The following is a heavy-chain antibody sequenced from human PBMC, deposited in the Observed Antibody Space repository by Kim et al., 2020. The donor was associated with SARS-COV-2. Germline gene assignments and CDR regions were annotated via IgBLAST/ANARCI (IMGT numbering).Heavy chain of an antibody. J-gene: IGHJ4*02. Sequence: GGSLRLSCAASGFTFSSYAMHWVRQAPGKGLEWVAVISYDGSNKYYADSVKGRFTISRDNSKNTLYLQMNSLRAEDTAVYYCARDEGIAVAGTDYWGQGTLVTVSS. CDR3: ARDEGIAVAGTDY. CDR1: GFTFSSYA. V-gene: IGHV3-30-3*01. D-gene: IGHD6-19*01. CDR2: ISYDGSNK.